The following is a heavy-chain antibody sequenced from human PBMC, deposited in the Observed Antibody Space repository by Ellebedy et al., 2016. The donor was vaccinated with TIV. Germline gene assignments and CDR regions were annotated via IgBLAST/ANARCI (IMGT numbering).Heavy chain of an antibody. D-gene: IGHD2-8*02. CDR2: IGSSAYTT. V-gene: IGHV3-23*01. J-gene: IGHJ3*02. CDR3: AKDVRYTTGWGGALDI. CDR1: GINFGGHA. Sequence: PGGSLRLSCAASGINFGGHAMKWVRQAPGKGLEWVSSIGSSAYTTHYADSVKGRFTISRDNSRNTLYLQMKSLRGEDTAVYFCAKDVRYTTGWGGALDIWGQGAMVTVSS.